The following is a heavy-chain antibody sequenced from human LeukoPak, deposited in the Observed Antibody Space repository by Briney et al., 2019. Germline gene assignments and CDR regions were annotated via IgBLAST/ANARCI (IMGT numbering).Heavy chain of an antibody. CDR1: GFTFSSYS. CDR2: ISSSSSTI. Sequence: PGGSLRLSCAASGFTFSSYSMNWVRQAPGKGLEWVSYISSSSSTIYYADSVEGRFTISRDNAKNSLYLQMNSLRDEDTAVYYCARARYSSSWYSDYWGQGTLVTVSS. J-gene: IGHJ4*02. CDR3: ARARYSSSWYSDY. D-gene: IGHD6-13*01. V-gene: IGHV3-48*02.